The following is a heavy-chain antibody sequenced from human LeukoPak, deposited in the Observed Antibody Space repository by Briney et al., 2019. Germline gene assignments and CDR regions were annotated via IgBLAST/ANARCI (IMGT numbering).Heavy chain of an antibody. CDR2: IRYDGSNK. J-gene: IGHJ4*02. CDR1: GFTFSSYG. D-gene: IGHD3-22*01. V-gene: IGHV3-30*02. Sequence: GGSLRLSCAASGFTFSSYGMHWVRQAPGKGLEWVAFIRYDGSNKYYADSVKGRFTISRDNSKNTLYLQMNSLRAEDTAVYYCARDYYDSSGYYYLDYWGQGTLVTVSS. CDR3: ARDYYDSSGYYYLDY.